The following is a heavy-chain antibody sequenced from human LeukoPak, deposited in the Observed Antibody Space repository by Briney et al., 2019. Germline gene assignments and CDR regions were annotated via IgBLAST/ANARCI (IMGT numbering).Heavy chain of an antibody. V-gene: IGHV4-31*03. J-gene: IGHJ3*02. CDR3: ARLYDSFRAFDI. CDR2: IYYSGST. CDR1: GGSISSGSYY. Sequence: PSQTLSLTCSVSGGSISSGSYYWSWIRQHPGNGLEWIGYIYYSGSTYYNPSLKSRVTISVDTSKNQFSLKLNSVTAADTAVYYCARLYDSFRAFDIWGQGTIITVSS. D-gene: IGHD2-8*01.